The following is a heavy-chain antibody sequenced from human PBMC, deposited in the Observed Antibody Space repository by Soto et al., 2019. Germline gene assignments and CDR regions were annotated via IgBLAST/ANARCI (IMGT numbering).Heavy chain of an antibody. J-gene: IGHJ4*02. Sequence: QVQLVQSGAEVKKPGSSVKVSCKASVGTFSSYAISWVRQAPGQGLEWMGGIIPIFGTANYAQKFQGRVTLTADEPTSTAYMELSRLRSEDTHVYYCARVGRYSYGYGGVDYWGQGTLVTVSS. CDR2: IIPIFGTA. D-gene: IGHD5-18*01. CDR1: VGTFSSYA. CDR3: ARVGRYSYGYGGVDY. V-gene: IGHV1-69*12.